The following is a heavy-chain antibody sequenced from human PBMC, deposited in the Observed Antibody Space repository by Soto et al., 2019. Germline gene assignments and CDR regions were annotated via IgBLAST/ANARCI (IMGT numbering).Heavy chain of an antibody. J-gene: IGHJ6*02. D-gene: IGHD3-3*01. CDR1: GVSFRCYY. CDR3: ARDQYDFRSGSYYYAMEV. Sequence: PSETLSLPCAVYGVSFRCYYVRWIGKPQGKWLEWIGEINHSGSTNYNPSLKGRVTMSVDTSRDQVSLRLRSVTRADTAVYYCARDQYDFRSGSYYYAMEVWGQGTKVTVSS. CDR2: INHSGST. V-gene: IGHV4-34*01.